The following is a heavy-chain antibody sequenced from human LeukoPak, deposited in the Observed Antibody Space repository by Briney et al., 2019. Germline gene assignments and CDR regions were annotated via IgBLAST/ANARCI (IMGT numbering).Heavy chain of an antibody. D-gene: IGHD3-22*01. CDR2: IYYSWST. J-gene: IGHJ4*02. Sequence: SETLSLTCTVSGGSISNYYWSWIRQPPGMGLEWIGYIYYSWSTNYNPSLKSRVTISVDTSKNQFSLKLSSVTAADTAVYYCAGDSSGNYDYWGQGTLVTVSS. CDR1: GGSISNYY. CDR3: AGDSSGNYDY. V-gene: IGHV4-59*08.